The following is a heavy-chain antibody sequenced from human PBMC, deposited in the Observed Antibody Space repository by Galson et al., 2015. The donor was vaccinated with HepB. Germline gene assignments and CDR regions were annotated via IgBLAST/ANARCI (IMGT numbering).Heavy chain of an antibody. Sequence: LSLTCAVYGGSFSGYYWSWIRQPPGKGLEWIGEINHSGSTNYNPSLKSRVTISVDTSKNQFSLKLSSVTAADTAVYYCATIPYCSGGSCSEPLMDVWGKGTTVTVSS. J-gene: IGHJ6*03. D-gene: IGHD2-15*01. V-gene: IGHV4-34*01. CDR3: ATIPYCSGGSCSEPLMDV. CDR1: GGSFSGYY. CDR2: INHSGST.